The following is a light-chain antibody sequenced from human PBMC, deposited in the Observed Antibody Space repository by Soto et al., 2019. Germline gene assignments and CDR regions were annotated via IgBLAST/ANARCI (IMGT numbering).Light chain of an antibody. CDR3: QHRDNWSYI. J-gene: IGKJ2*01. CDR1: ESVRHY. Sequence: EIELTQSPVPLSLSPGERATLSCRASESVRHYVAWYQQKPAQAPRLLIYDASNRATGIPARFSGSGSGTDYTLTISSLEAEDFAVYYCQHRDNWSYIFGQGTKVDIK. CDR2: DAS. V-gene: IGKV3-11*01.